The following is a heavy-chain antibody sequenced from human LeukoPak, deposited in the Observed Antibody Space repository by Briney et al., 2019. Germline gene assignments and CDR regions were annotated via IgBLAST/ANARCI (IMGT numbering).Heavy chain of an antibody. CDR3: AKGMMPDWFDP. CDR1: GVSLNNYY. J-gene: IGHJ5*02. CDR2: IFDIGNT. Sequence: SETLSLTCNVSGVSLNNYYWTWVRQSPGKGLEWIGYIFDIGNTNYNPFLKSRATISLDRSKNQFSLRLNSVTAADTAVYYCAKGMMPDWFDPWGQGTLVTVST. D-gene: IGHD2-2*01. V-gene: IGHV4-59*01.